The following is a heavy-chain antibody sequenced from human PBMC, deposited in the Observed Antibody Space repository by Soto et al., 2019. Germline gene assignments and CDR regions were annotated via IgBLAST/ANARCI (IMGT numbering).Heavy chain of an antibody. CDR2: ISYDGSNK. CDR1: GFTFNTYA. J-gene: IGHJ5*02. CDR3: ARRYKDGRRDCISTSCLFDP. D-gene: IGHD2-2*01. V-gene: IGHV3-30-3*01. Sequence: QVQLVESGGGVVQPGRSLRLSCAASGFTFNTYAMHWVRQAPGKGLEWVAVISYDGSNKYYADSVKGRFTISRDNSENTLYLQMNSLRTEDTAVYYCARRYKDGRRDCISTSCLFDPWGQGTLVTVSS.